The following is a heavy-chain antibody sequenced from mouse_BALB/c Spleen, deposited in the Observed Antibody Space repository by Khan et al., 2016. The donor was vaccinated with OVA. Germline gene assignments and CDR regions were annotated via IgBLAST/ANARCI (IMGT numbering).Heavy chain of an antibody. V-gene: IGHV1S137*01. CDR1: GYTFTDFT. J-gene: IGHJ3*01. CDR3: TREGGGNRCAY. CDR2: ISTYYGHA. Sequence: QVQLKESGAELVRPGVSVKISCKGSGYTFTDFTMHWVKQSHAMSLEWIGVISTYYGHATYNQKFKDKATMTVDKSSSTAYMELARLTSEDSAIXYWTREGGGNRCAYWGQGTLVTVSA.